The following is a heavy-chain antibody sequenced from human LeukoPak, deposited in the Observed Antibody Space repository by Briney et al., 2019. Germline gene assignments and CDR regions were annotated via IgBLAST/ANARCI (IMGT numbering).Heavy chain of an antibody. CDR2: ILYDANIGSSK. CDR1: GFTFSRYA. Sequence: GGSLRLSCATSGFTFSRYAMHWVRQAPGKGLEWVALILYDANIGSSKYYADSVKGRFTISRDNSKNTLYLQMNSLRAEDTAVYYCARDGGYDFWSGYYQDYWGQGTLVTVSS. J-gene: IGHJ4*02. D-gene: IGHD3-3*01. V-gene: IGHV3-30-3*01. CDR3: ARDGGYDFWSGYYQDY.